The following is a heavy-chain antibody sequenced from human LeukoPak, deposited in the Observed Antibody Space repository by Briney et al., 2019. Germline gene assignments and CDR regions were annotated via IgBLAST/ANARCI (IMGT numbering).Heavy chain of an antibody. CDR1: GFTFSSYS. CDR3: ARGGRDYGFLFVY. V-gene: IGHV3-21*01. Sequence: GGSLRLSCAASGFTFSSYSMNWARQPPGKGLEGVSSIISSSSYIYYADSVKGRFTISRDNAKNSLYLQMNCLRAEDTGVYYCARGGRDYGFLFVYWGQGTLVTVSS. D-gene: IGHD4-17*01. J-gene: IGHJ4*02. CDR2: IISSSSYI.